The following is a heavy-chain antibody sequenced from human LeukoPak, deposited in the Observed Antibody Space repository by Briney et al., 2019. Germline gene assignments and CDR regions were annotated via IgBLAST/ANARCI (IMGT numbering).Heavy chain of an antibody. CDR2: VSRTSRHK. Sequence: GGSLRLSCAASGFTFSSYSMNWVRQAPGKGLEWVSSVSRTSRHKYYSDSVKGRFTISRDDAENSLFLQMDSLRPEDTAIYYCVRDMNTVTTCYLQFWGQGTLVTVSS. CDR3: VRDMNTVTTCYLQF. J-gene: IGHJ1*01. CDR1: GFTFSSYS. D-gene: IGHD1-1*01. V-gene: IGHV3-21*01.